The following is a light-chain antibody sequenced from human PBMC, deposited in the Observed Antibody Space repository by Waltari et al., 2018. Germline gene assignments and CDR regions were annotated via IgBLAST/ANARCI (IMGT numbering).Light chain of an antibody. V-gene: IGKV4-1*01. CDR3: QQYYLTPYT. J-gene: IGKJ2*01. CDR2: WAS. Sequence: DIVMTQSPDSLAVSLGERATINCKPRQSVFYSPNNKNYLAWYQQKPGQPPKLLVYWASTRESGVPDRFSGSGSGTDFTLTISSLQAEDVAVYYCQQYYLTPYTFGQGTKLEIK. CDR1: QSVFYSPNNKNY.